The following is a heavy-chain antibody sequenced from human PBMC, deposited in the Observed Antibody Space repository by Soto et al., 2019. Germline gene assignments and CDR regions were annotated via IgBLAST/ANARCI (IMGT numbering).Heavy chain of an antibody. CDR1: CGSISIGGYY. CDR2: IYYSGST. V-gene: IGHV4-31*03. D-gene: IGHD3-3*01. J-gene: IGHJ4*02. Sequence: LSLTCTVSCGSISIGGYYLSWIRHHPGKGLEWIGYIYYSGSTYYNPSLKSRVTISVDTSKNQFSLKLSSVTAADTAVYYCARDRITIFGVVPFDYWGQGTLVTVSS. CDR3: ARDRITIFGVVPFDY.